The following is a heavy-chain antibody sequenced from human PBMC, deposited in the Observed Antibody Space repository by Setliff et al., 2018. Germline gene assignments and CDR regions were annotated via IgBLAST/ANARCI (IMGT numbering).Heavy chain of an antibody. Sequence: GGSLRLSCVASGFTFSNYYIYWARQVPGKGLMWVSRSNTEGTRTDYADSVRGRFTVSRDNAKNSLDLQMDSLRAEDTAVYYCVRDRWKVVVNRGDDAFDLWGQGTMVTVSS. CDR2: SNTEGTRT. CDR3: VRDRWKVVVNRGDDAFDL. V-gene: IGHV3-74*01. CDR1: GFTFSNYY. D-gene: IGHD2-15*01. J-gene: IGHJ3*01.